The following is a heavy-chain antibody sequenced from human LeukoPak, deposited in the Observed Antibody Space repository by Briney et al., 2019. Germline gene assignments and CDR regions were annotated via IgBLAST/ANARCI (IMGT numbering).Heavy chain of an antibody. CDR1: GFTFHDYA. CDR2: ISWNGGTI. D-gene: IGHD6-6*01. Sequence: GRSLRLSCAASGFTFHDYAMHWVRQAPGKGLEWVSGISWNGGTIDYADSVQGRFPISRDNAKNSLYLQMNSLRPEDMALYYCAKGPTYSSSSLFDYWGQGILVAVSS. CDR3: AKGPTYSSSSLFDY. V-gene: IGHV3-9*03. J-gene: IGHJ4*02.